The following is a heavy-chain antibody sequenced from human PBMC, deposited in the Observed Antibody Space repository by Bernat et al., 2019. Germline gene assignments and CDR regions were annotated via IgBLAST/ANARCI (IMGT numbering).Heavy chain of an antibody. D-gene: IGHD3-3*01. Sequence: EVQLVQSGAEVKKPGESLKISCKGSGYSFTSYWIGWVRQMPGKGLEWMGIIYPGDSDTRYSPSFQGQVTISADKSISTAYMQWSSLKASDTAMYYCARLNNVLPFLEWHDRPNWFDPWGQGTLVTVSS. V-gene: IGHV5-51*01. CDR3: ARLNNVLPFLEWHDRPNWFDP. J-gene: IGHJ5*02. CDR2: IYPGDSDT. CDR1: GYSFTSYW.